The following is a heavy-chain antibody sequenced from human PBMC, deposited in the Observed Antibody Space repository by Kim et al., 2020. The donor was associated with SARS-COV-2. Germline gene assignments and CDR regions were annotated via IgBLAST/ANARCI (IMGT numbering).Heavy chain of an antibody. CDR1: GFPFSTYA. CDR2: ISGSGTIK. V-gene: IGHV3-23*01. D-gene: IGHD3-3*01. J-gene: IGHJ5*01. Sequence: GGSLRLSCAASGFPFSTYAMNWVRQAPGQGLEWVSSISGSGTIKLYEDSVKGRFTISRDSAENTLYLQMSSLRAEDTALYYCVKDRSAYKPSTFESWGQGALVTGS. CDR3: VKDRSAYKPSTFES.